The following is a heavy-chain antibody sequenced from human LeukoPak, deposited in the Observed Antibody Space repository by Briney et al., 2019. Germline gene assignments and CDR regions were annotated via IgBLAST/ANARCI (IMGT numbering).Heavy chain of an antibody. J-gene: IGHJ4*02. CDR2: ISSSSSYI. Sequence: PGGSLRLSCAASGFTFSSYSMNWVRQAPWKGLEWVSSISSSSSYIYYADSVKGRFTISRDNAKNSLYLQMNSLRAEDTAVYYCARAYCSSTSCLDYWGQGTLVTVSS. CDR3: ARAYCSSTSCLDY. CDR1: GFTFSSYS. D-gene: IGHD2-2*01. V-gene: IGHV3-21*01.